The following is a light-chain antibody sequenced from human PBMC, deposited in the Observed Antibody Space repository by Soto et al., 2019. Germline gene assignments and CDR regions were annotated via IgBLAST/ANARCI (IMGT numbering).Light chain of an antibody. CDR3: QQYGSSPLT. Sequence: EIVLTQSPGTLSLSPGERATLSCRASQSVSSSYLGWYQQKPGQAPRLLMYGASKRATGIPDRFSGSGSGTDFTLTISRLEPEDLAVYYCQQYGSSPLTFGGGTKVEIK. J-gene: IGKJ4*01. CDR1: QSVSSSY. CDR2: GAS. V-gene: IGKV3-20*01.